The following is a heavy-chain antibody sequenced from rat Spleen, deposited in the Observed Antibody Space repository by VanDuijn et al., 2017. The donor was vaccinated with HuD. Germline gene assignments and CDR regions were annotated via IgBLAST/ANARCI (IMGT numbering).Heavy chain of an antibody. CDR1: GFTFSDYA. CDR2: IIYHGSST. J-gene: IGHJ2*01. Sequence: EVQLVESGGGLVQPGRSLKFSCAASGFTFSDYAMAWVRQAPKKGLEWVATIIYHGSSTYYRDSVKGRFTISRDNAKSTLYLQMDSLRSEDTATYYCSREGLYGNFFDYCGQGVMVIVSS. CDR3: SREGLYGNFFDY. V-gene: IGHV5-17*01. D-gene: IGHD1-11*01.